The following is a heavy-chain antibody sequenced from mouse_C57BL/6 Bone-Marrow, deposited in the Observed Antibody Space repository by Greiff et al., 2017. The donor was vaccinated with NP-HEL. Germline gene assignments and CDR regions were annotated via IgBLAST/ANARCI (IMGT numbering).Heavy chain of an antibody. J-gene: IGHJ4*01. V-gene: IGHV1-80*01. CDR3: ARSNWDGYAMDY. Sequence: VHLVESGAELVKPGASVKISCKASGYAFSSYWMNWVKQRPGKGLEWIGQIYPGDGDTNYNGKFKGKATLTADKSSSTAYMQLSSLTSEDSAVYFCARSNWDGYAMDYWGQGTSVTVSS. CDR2: IYPGDGDT. D-gene: IGHD4-1*01. CDR1: GYAFSSYW.